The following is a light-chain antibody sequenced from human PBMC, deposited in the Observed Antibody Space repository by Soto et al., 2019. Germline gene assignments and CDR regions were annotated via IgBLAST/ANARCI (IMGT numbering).Light chain of an antibody. CDR1: QGISSY. CDR2: AAS. Sequence: AIRMTQSPSSLSASTGDRVTITCRASQGISSYLAWYQQKPGKAPKLLIYAASTLQSGVPSRSSGSGSGTDFTLTISCLQSEYFATYYCQQYYSYPRTLGQGTKVDIK. J-gene: IGKJ1*01. V-gene: IGKV1-8*01. CDR3: QQYYSYPRT.